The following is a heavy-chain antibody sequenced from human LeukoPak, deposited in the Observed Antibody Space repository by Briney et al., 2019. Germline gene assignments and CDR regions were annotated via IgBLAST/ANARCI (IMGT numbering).Heavy chain of an antibody. CDR3: ARVVAAPATLTVSDYYYMDV. CDR2: IYYSGST. CDR1: GGSISSYY. J-gene: IGHJ6*03. D-gene: IGHD6-6*01. Sequence: SETLSLTCTVSGGSISSYYWSWIRQPPGKGLEWIGYIYYSGSTNYNPSLKSRVTISVDTSKNQFSLKLSSVTAADTAVYYCARVVAAPATLTVSDYYYMDVWGKGTTVTVSS. V-gene: IGHV4-59*01.